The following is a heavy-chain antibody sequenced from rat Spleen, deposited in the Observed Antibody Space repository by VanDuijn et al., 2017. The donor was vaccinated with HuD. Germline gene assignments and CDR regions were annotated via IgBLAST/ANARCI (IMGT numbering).Heavy chain of an antibody. CDR3: ARLRYNPFDY. CDR1: GFTFSSYG. J-gene: IGHJ2*01. Sequence: EVQLVESGGCLVQPGRSLKLSCAASGFTFSSYGMAWVRQTPTKGLEWVASINTGGSNTYYQNSVKGRFTISRDNEKNTQYLQMDRRKFENTATYDCARLRYNPFDYWGQGVMVTVSS. D-gene: IGHD1-5*01. V-gene: IGHV5S14*01. CDR2: INTGGSNT.